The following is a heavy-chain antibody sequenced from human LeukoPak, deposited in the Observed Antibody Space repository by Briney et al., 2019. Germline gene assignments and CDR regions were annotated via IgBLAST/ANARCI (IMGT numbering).Heavy chain of an antibody. CDR1: GYPFRNYD. V-gene: IGHV1-18*01. D-gene: IGHD3-22*01. CDR3: ASNDDSSGYYSFQH. J-gene: IGHJ1*01. Sequence: ASVKVSCKTSGYPFRNYDINWVRQATGQGLEWMGWISAYNGNTNYAQKLQGRVTMTTDTSTSTAYMELRSLRSDDTAVYYCASNDDSSGYYSFQHWGQGTLVTVSS. CDR2: ISAYNGNT.